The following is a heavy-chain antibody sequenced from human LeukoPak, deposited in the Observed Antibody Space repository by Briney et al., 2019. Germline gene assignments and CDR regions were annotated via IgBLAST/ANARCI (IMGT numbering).Heavy chain of an antibody. J-gene: IGHJ6*02. CDR3: VRDVSRRIGMDV. V-gene: IGHV3-20*04. D-gene: IGHD2-15*01. CDR2: INSNGDST. Sequence: GGSLRLSCEASGFIFDDYGMTWVRQAPGKGLEWVSGINSNGDSTGYADSVKGRFTIWRDNARNSLYLQMNSLRAEDTAVYYCVRDVSRRIGMDVWGQGTTITVSS. CDR1: GFIFDDYG.